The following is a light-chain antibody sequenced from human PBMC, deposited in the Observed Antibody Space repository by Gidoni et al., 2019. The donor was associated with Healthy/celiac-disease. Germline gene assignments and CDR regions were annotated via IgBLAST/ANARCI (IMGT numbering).Light chain of an antibody. J-gene: IGKJ1*01. CDR3: QQYNNWTPWT. CDR1: QSVSSN. CDR2: GAS. V-gene: IGKV3-15*01. Sequence: EIVMTQSPATLSVSPGERAPLSCRASQSVSSNLAWYQQKPGQAPRLLIYGASTRATGSPARFSGSGSGTEFTITISSLQSEDFAVYYCQQYNNWTPWTFGQGTKVEIK.